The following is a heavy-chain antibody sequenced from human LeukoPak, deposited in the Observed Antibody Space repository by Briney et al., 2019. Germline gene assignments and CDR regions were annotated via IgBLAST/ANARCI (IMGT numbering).Heavy chain of an antibody. V-gene: IGHV3-48*03. D-gene: IGHD3-10*01. J-gene: IGHJ4*02. CDR1: GFAFSSYE. CDR3: ARVAELLYLDY. CDR2: ISSSGSTI. Sequence: GGSLRLSCAASGFAFSSYEMNWVRQAPGKGLEWVSYISSSGSTIYYADSVKGRFTIPRDNAKNSLYLQMNSLRAEDTAVYYCARVAELLYLDYWGQGTLVTVSS.